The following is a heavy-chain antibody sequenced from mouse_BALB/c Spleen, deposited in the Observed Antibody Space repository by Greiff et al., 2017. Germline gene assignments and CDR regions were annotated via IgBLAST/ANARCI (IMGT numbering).Heavy chain of an antibody. Sequence: ESGPGLVKPSQSLSLTCSVTGYSITSGYYWNWIRQFPGNKLEWMGYISYDGSNNYNPSLKNRISITRDTSKNQFFLKLNSVTTEDTATYYCARVYYRYYAMDYWGQGTSVTVSS. CDR2: ISYDGSN. D-gene: IGHD2-14*01. J-gene: IGHJ4*01. V-gene: IGHV3-6*02. CDR1: GYSITSGYY. CDR3: ARVYYRYYAMDY.